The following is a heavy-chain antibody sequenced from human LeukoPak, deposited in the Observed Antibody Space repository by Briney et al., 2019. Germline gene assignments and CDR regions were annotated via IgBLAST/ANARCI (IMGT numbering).Heavy chain of an antibody. J-gene: IGHJ4*02. CDR3: ARSVPGLIQGLSTEDIVVVPAAIYYFDY. Sequence: SVKVSCKASGGTFSSYAISWVRQAPGQGLEWMGGIIPIFGTANYTQKFQGRVTITADRSTSTAYMELSSLRSEDTAVYYCARSVPGLIQGLSTEDIVVVPAAIYYFDYWGQGTLVTVSP. D-gene: IGHD2-2*01. CDR2: IIPIFGTA. CDR1: GGTFSSYA. V-gene: IGHV1-69*06.